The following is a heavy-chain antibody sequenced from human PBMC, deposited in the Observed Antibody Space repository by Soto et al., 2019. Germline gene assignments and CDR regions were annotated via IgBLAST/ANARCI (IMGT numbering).Heavy chain of an antibody. D-gene: IGHD2-21*01. CDR1: GFTFSSYA. J-gene: IGHJ4*02. CDR3: ARGGGGGLFEH. V-gene: IGHV3-21*06. Sequence: GGSLRLSCAASGFTFSSYAMSWVRQAPGKGLEWVSHISPKSTYRNYADSVKGRFTISRDNTKSSLFLQMNSLGVEDTAVYYCARGGGGGLFEHWGQGVLVTVSS. CDR2: ISPKSTYR.